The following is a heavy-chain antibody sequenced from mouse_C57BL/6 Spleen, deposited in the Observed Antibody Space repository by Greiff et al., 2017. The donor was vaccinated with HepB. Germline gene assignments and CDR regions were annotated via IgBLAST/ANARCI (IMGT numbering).Heavy chain of an antibody. CDR1: GYTFTSYW. CDR3: ARSEIGGGNSWFAY. Sequence: QVQLQQPGAELVKPGASVKLSCKASGYTFTSYWMQWVKQRPGQGLEWIGEIDPSDSYTNYNQKFKGKATLTVDTSSSTAYMQLSSLTSEDSAVYYCARSEIGGGNSWFAYWGQGTLVTVSA. D-gene: IGHD2-1*01. CDR2: IDPSDSYT. J-gene: IGHJ3*01. V-gene: IGHV1-50*01.